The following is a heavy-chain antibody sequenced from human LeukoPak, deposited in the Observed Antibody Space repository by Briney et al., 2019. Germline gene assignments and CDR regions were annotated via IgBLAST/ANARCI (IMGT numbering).Heavy chain of an antibody. D-gene: IGHD5-18*01. CDR2: INSDESTT. CDR1: GFTFSNYW. CDR3: AKDPGTAMGRALDY. J-gene: IGHJ4*02. V-gene: IGHV3-74*01. Sequence: GGSLRLSCAASGFTFSNYWMHWVRQAPGKGLVWVSRINSDESTTTYADSAKGRFTISRDNAKNTLYLQMNSLRAEDTAVYYCAKDPGTAMGRALDYWGQGTLVTVSS.